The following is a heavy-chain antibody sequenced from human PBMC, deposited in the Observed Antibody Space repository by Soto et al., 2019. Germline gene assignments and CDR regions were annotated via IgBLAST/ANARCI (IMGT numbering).Heavy chain of an antibody. CDR3: AKDPGGYCTNGVCKGGDY. J-gene: IGHJ4*02. V-gene: IGHV3-30*18. D-gene: IGHD2-8*01. Sequence: QVQLVESGGGVVQPGRSLRLSCAASGFTFSSYGMHWVRQAPGKGLEWVAVISYDGSNKYYADSVKGRFTISRDNSKNTLYLQMNSLRAEDTAVYYCAKDPGGYCTNGVCKGGDYWGQGTLVTVSS. CDR2: ISYDGSNK. CDR1: GFTFSSYG.